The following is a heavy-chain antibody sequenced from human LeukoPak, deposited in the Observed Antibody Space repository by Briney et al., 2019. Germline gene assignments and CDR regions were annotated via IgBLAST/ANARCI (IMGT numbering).Heavy chain of an antibody. V-gene: IGHV1-8*01. CDR2: MNPNSGNT. Sequence: GSSVKVSCKASGYTFTSYDINWVRQATGQGLEWMGWMNPNSGNTGYAQKFQGRVTMTRNTSISTAYMELSSLRSEDTAVYYCARGGGRYRSNAFDIWGQGTMVTVSS. J-gene: IGHJ3*02. CDR1: GYTFTSYD. CDR3: ARGGGRYRSNAFDI. D-gene: IGHD3-16*02.